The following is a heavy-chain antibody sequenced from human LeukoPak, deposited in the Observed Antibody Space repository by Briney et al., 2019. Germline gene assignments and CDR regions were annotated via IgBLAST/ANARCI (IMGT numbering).Heavy chain of an antibody. CDR2: ISGSGGST. J-gene: IGHJ4*02. V-gene: IGHV3-23*01. CDR3: AKDLDSSGYYLTFDY. Sequence: GGSLRLSCAASGFTFSSYAMSWVRQAPGKGLEWVSAISGSGGSTYYADSVKGRFTISRDNSKNTLYLQMNSLRAEDTAVYYCAKDLDSSGYYLTFDYWGQGTLATVSS. D-gene: IGHD3-22*01. CDR1: GFTFSSYA.